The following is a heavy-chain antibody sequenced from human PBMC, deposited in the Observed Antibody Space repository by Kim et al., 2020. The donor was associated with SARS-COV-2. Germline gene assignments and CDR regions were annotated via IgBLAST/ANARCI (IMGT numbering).Heavy chain of an antibody. Sequence: GGSLRLSCAASGFTFSSYSMNWVRQAPGKGLEWVSYISSSSSTIYYADSVKGRFTISRDNAKNSLYLQMNSLRDEDTAVYYCARDLPSSGYYYAHYYYYGMDVWGQGTTVTVSS. J-gene: IGHJ6*02. CDR3: ARDLPSSGYYYAHYYYYGMDV. CDR2: ISSSSSTI. CDR1: GFTFSSYS. D-gene: IGHD3-22*01. V-gene: IGHV3-48*02.